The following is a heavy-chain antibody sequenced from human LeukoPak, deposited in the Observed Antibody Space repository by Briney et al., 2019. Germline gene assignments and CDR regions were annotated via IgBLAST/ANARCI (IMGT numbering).Heavy chain of an antibody. CDR2: IYHSGST. CDR3: ARDGPEGGFFDY. CDR1: GYSISSSSYY. Sequence: SETLSLTCSVSGYSISSSSYYWGWIRQPPGKGLEWIGSIYHSGSTYYNPSLKSRVTISVDTSKNQFSLKLSSVTAADTAVYYCARDGPEGGFFDYWGQGTLVTVSS. J-gene: IGHJ4*02. D-gene: IGHD1-14*01. V-gene: IGHV4-39*07.